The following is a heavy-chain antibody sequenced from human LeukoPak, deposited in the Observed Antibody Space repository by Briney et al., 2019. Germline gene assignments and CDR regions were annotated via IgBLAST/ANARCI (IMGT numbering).Heavy chain of an antibody. J-gene: IGHJ4*02. Sequence: MPSETLSLTCTVSGGSVSSGSYYWSWIRQPPGKGLEWIGYIYYSGNTNYNPSLKSRVTLSVDTSKNQFSLRLSSVTAADTAVYYCAVLRSLEWWDYWGQGILVTVSS. CDR1: GGSVSSGSYY. CDR3: AVLRSLEWWDY. V-gene: IGHV4-61*01. CDR2: IYYSGNT. D-gene: IGHD3-3*01.